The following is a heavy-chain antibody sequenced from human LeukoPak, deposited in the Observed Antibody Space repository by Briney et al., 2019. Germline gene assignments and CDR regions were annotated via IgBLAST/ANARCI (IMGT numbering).Heavy chain of an antibody. Sequence: GGSLRLSCAASGFTFSNYDMHWVRQAPGKGLEWVAVISYDGSNKYYADSVKGRFTISRDNSKNTLYLQMNSLGPQDTAVYYCARGGSYYASGSYFAFDIWGQGTMVTVSS. CDR2: ISYDGSNK. J-gene: IGHJ3*02. CDR1: GFTFSNYD. V-gene: IGHV3-30*03. CDR3: ARGGSYYASGSYFAFDI. D-gene: IGHD3-10*01.